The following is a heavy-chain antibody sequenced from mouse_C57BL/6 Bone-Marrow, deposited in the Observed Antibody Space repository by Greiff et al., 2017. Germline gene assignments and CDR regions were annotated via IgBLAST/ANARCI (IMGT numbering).Heavy chain of an antibody. V-gene: IGHV1-80*01. Sequence: VQLQQSGAELVKPGASVKISCKASGYAFSSYWMNWVKQRPGKGLEWIGQIYPGDGDTNYNGKFKGKATLTADKSSSTAYMQLSSLTSEDSAVYFCARSRIYYDYHFDYWGQGTTLTVSS. D-gene: IGHD2-4*01. CDR2: IYPGDGDT. CDR3: ARSRIYYDYHFDY. J-gene: IGHJ2*01. CDR1: GYAFSSYW.